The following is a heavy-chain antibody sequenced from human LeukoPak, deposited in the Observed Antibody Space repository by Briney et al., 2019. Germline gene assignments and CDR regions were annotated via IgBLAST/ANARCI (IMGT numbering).Heavy chain of an antibody. CDR1: GFTFSTYG. CDR3: AREPVPDLGYCSSTSCLYGMDV. CDR2: IWYDATNK. V-gene: IGHV3-33*01. D-gene: IGHD2-2*01. J-gene: IGHJ6*04. Sequence: GASLRLSCAASGFTFSTYGMHWVRHAPGKGLARLAVIWYDATNKYYADSVKARFTISRDNSKNTLYLQMNSLRAEDTAVYYCAREPVPDLGYCSSTSCLYGMDVWGKGTTVTVSS.